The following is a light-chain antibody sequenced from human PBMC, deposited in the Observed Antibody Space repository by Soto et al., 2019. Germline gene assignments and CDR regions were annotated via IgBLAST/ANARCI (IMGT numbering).Light chain of an antibody. V-gene: IGLV4-69*01. J-gene: IGLJ2*01. Sequence: QLVLTQSPSASASLGASVKLTCTLSSGHGNYVIAWHQQQPEKGPRYLMKVKSDGSHSKGDGIPDRFSGSSSGAERYLAIPSLRSGEGADYSCQPGDTGNVVFGGGTKLTVL. CDR3: QPGDTGNVV. CDR2: VKSDGSH. CDR1: SGHGNYV.